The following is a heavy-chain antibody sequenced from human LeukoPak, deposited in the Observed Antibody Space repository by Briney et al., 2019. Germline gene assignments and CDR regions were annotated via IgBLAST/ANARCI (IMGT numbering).Heavy chain of an antibody. D-gene: IGHD6-13*01. V-gene: IGHV1-2*02. CDR2: INPNSGGT. J-gene: IGHJ6*02. Sequence: ASVKVSCKASGYTFSDHYMHWVRQAPVQGLEWMGWINPNSGGTNFVQKFQGRVTMTRDTSISTAYMELSSLRSDDTAVYYCARDIAAAGSYYLYGMDVGGQGTTVTVSS. CDR1: GYTFSDHY. CDR3: ARDIAAAGSYYLYGMDV.